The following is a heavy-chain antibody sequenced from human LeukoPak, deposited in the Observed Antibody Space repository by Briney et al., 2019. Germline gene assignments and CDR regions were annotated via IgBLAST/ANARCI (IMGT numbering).Heavy chain of an antibody. Sequence: GASVKVSCKASGYTFTSYGISWVRQAPGQGLEWMGWISAYNGNTNYAQKLQGRVTMTTDTSTSTAYMELRSLRSDDTAVYYCARETYYYDSSGYTISFDYWGQGTLVTVSS. CDR3: ARETYYYDSSGYTISFDY. D-gene: IGHD3-22*01. J-gene: IGHJ4*02. CDR1: GYTFTSYG. V-gene: IGHV1-18*01. CDR2: ISAYNGNT.